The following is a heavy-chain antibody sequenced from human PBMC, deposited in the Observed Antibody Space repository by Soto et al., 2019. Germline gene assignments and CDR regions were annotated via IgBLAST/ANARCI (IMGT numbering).Heavy chain of an antibody. V-gene: IGHV3-33*08. CDR1: GFTFSSYW. CDR2: IWYDGSST. Sequence: PGGSLRLSCAASGFTFSSYWMHWVRQAPGKGLEWVAVIWYDGSSTNYADSVKGRFTISRDNSKNTLYLQMSSLRAADTAIYYCARDIIATQIYPFDYWGQGTLVTVSS. CDR3: ARDIIATQIYPFDY. D-gene: IGHD2-2*02. J-gene: IGHJ4*02.